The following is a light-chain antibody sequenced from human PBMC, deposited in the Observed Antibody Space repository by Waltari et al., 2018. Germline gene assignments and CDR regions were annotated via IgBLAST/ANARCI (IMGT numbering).Light chain of an antibody. CDR2: QNN. CDR1: KLGDKY. J-gene: IGLJ1*01. CDR3: QAWDSNTYV. Sequence: SYDLTQPPSLSVSPGQTASITCSGDKLGDKYACWHQQKPGQSPVLVIYQNNKRPSGIPERFAGSNSGNTATLTISGTQAMDEADYYCQAWDSNTYVFGTGTKVTVL. V-gene: IGLV3-1*01.